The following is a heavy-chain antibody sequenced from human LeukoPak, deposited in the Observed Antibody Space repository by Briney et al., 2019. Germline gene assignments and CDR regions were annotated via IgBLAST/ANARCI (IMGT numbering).Heavy chain of an antibody. Sequence: GGSLRLSCAASGFTFSSYDMHWVRQAAGKGLEWVSAIGTAGEKYYPGSVKGGFTISRENAKNSLYLQMNSLRAGDTAVYYCARNLLSRITMVRGVKRPVSYWGQGTLVTVSS. CDR1: GFTFSSYD. CDR2: IGTAGEK. CDR3: ARNLLSRITMVRGVKRPVSY. J-gene: IGHJ4*02. V-gene: IGHV3-13*01. D-gene: IGHD3-10*01.